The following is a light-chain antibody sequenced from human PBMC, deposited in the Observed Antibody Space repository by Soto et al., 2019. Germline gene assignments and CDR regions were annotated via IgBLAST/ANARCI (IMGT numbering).Light chain of an antibody. CDR3: QQSSDWPLT. Sequence: EIVLTQSPATLSLSPGERATLSCRASQSVSSYLAWYQQRPAQAPRLLIYEVSNGATGIPARFSGSGSGTDFTLTISSLEPEDFAVYYCQQSSDWPLTFGGGTKVEIK. J-gene: IGKJ4*01. V-gene: IGKV3-11*01. CDR1: QSVSSY. CDR2: EVS.